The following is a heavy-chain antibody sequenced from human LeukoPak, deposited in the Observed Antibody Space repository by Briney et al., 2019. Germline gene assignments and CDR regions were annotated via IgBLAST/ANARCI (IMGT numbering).Heavy chain of an antibody. CDR2: IYPSDSDT. J-gene: IGHJ4*02. CDR1: EYRFATYW. CDR3: SRPLQGIVGATGFDY. V-gene: IGHV5-51*01. Sequence: GESLKISCQGSEYRFATYWIAWLRQMPGKGLEWMGIIYPSDSDTRYSPSFQGQVTISADKSIKTAYLQWSSLKASDTAMYYCSRPLQGIVGATGFDYWGQGTLVTVSS. D-gene: IGHD1-26*01.